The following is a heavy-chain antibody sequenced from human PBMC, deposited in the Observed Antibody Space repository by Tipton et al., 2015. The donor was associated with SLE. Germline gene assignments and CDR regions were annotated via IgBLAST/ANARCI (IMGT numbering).Heavy chain of an antibody. CDR1: GGSISNDRYY. CDR3: ATTPLFLDGSGYGWLDS. D-gene: IGHD3-22*01. CDR2: IYTSESM. V-gene: IGHV4-61*02. J-gene: IGHJ5*01. Sequence: TLSLTCSVSGGSISNDRYYWGWIRQPPGKGLEWIGRIYTSESMNYNRSLKSRVTISLDTSKNQFSLKLTSVTAADTAVYFCATTPLFLDGSGYGWLDSWGQGTLVTVSS.